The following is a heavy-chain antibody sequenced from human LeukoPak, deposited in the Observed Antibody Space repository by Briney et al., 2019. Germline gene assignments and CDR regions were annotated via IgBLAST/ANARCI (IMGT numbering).Heavy chain of an antibody. D-gene: IGHD6-19*01. CDR3: AKRPATKFVAAGAHFDY. J-gene: IGHJ4*02. CDR2: ISDSGGRT. Sequence: GGSLRLSCAASGFTFSNYSLSWVRQAPGKGLEWVSSISDSGGRTFYAASVKGRFTISRDNSKNTLFLQMNSLRAEDTAVYCCAKRPATKFVAAGAHFDYWSQGTLVTVSS. CDR1: GFTFSNYS. V-gene: IGHV3-23*01.